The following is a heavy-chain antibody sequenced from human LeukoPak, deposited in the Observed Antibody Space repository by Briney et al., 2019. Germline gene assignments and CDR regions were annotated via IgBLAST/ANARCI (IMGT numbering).Heavy chain of an antibody. Sequence: GGSLSLSFAASGFTFSGHGMRWVRQAPGKGPEWLAHIKFDGNDKYYGGSVEGRFSISGDNSKNTVFLQMNSLRVEDTALYYCARQVGSTRYYFDSWGQGTRVTVSS. J-gene: IGHJ4*02. CDR3: ARQVGSTRYYFDS. D-gene: IGHD1-26*01. V-gene: IGHV3-33*01. CDR2: IKFDGNDK. CDR1: GFTFSGHG.